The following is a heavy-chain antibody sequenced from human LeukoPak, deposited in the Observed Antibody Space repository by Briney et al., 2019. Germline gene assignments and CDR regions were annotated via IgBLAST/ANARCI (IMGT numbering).Heavy chain of an antibody. Sequence: GGSLRLSCVLSGLTFSDAWMSWVRQAPGKGLVWVSRINSDGSSRNYADSVKGRFTISRDNAKNTLYLQMNSLRAEDTAVYYCASASSHRIAAGGDYWGQGTLVTVSS. V-gene: IGHV3-74*01. J-gene: IGHJ4*02. CDR1: GLTFSDAW. D-gene: IGHD6-13*01. CDR3: ASASSHRIAAGGDY. CDR2: INSDGSSR.